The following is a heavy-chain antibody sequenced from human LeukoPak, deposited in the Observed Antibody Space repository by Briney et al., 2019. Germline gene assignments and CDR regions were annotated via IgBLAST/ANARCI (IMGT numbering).Heavy chain of an antibody. CDR2: ISWNSGNI. D-gene: IGHD2-2*01. CDR3: AKGYCSSTSCYFDY. J-gene: IGHJ4*02. CDR1: GFTFDDYA. V-gene: IGHV3-9*03. Sequence: PGRSLRLSCAASGFTFDDYAMHWVRQAPGKGLEWVSGISWNSGNIGYADSVKGRFTISRDNAKNSLYLQMNSLGAEDMALYYCAKGYCSSTSCYFDYWGQGTLVTVSS.